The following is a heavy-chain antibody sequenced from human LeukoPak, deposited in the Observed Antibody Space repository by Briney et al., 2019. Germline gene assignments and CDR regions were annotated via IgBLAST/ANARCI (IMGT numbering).Heavy chain of an antibody. CDR3: ARANDMAAFDI. Sequence: SETLSLTCTVSGGSIGTYYWGWIRQPAGKGLEWIGRIYSSGSTNYNPSLKSRVTMSIDTSKSQFSLKLSSVTAADMGVYYCARANDMAAFDIWGQGQWSPSLQ. J-gene: IGHJ3*02. CDR1: GGSIGTYY. V-gene: IGHV4-4*07. CDR2: IYSSGST.